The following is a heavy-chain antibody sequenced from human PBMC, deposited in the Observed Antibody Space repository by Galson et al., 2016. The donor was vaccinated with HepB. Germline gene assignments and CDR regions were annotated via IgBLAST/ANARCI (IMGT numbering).Heavy chain of an antibody. D-gene: IGHD6-13*01. CDR2: ISHNGVGT. V-gene: IGHV3-23*01. J-gene: IGHJ4*02. CDR1: EFTFSSYA. Sequence: SLRLSCAASEFTFSSYAMSWVRQAPGKGLEWVSCISHNGVGTFYADSVKGRFTISRDNSKNTVYLQMNSLGAEGTAVYFCAKDLWTGQQLAYYFYYWGQGTLVPVSS. CDR3: AKDLWTGQQLAYYFYY.